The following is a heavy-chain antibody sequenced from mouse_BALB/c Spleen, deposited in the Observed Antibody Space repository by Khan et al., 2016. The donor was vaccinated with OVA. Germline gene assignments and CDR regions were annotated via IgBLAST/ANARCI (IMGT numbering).Heavy chain of an antibody. J-gene: IGHJ4*01. V-gene: IGHV9-3-1*01. CDR2: IYTYTGEP. D-gene: IGHD3-3*01. CDR3: ARGGRRALDY. CDR1: GYTFTNYG. Sequence: QIQLVQSGPELKKPGETVKISCKASGYTFTNYGMNWVKQAPGKGLKWMGWIYTYTGEPTYADDFKGRFAFSLETSARTSYLQINNLKNEDTATYFCARGGRRALDYWGQGTSVTVSS.